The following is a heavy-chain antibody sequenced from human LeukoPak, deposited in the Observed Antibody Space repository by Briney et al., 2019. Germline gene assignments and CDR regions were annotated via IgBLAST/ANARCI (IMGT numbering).Heavy chain of an antibody. D-gene: IGHD3-10*01. V-gene: IGHV3-7*01. CDR2: IKQDGSEK. CDR3: ARGDGFHMY. Sequence: PGGSPRLSCAASGLTFSSYWMAWVRQAPGKGLEWVANIKQDGSEKYYVDSVKGRFTISRDNAKNSVYLQMNSLRAEDTAVYYCARGDGFHMYWGQGTLVTVSS. CDR1: GLTFSSYW. J-gene: IGHJ4*02.